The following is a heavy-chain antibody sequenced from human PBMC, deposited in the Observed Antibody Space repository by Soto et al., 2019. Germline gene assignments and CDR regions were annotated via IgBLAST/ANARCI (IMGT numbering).Heavy chain of an antibody. CDR3: ARDQYDVRSGSYYYAMEV. CDR1: GGSVSSESHY. V-gene: IGHV4-61*01. J-gene: IGHJ6*02. Sequence: QVQLQESGPGLVKPSETLSLTCTVSGGSVSSESHYWSWIRQTRGKGLEWIGYIYYTGSTNYNPSHQCRVTMSVDTSRDQVPLRLRSVTRADTAVYYCARDQYDVRSGSYYYAMEVWGQGTKVTVSS. CDR2: IYYTGST. D-gene: IGHD3-3*01.